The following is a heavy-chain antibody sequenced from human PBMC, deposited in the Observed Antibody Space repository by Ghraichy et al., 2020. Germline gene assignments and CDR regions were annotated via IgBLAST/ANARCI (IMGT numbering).Heavy chain of an antibody. CDR3: AKDLSSSRTGYYYYYAMGV. CDR1: GFTFSNYA. CDR2: ISGSADST. V-gene: IGHV3-23*01. J-gene: IGHJ6*02. Sequence: LPCAASGFTFSNYAMSWVRQAPGKGLEWVSGISGSADSTHYADSVKGRFTLSRDNSNNTLYLQMNILRAEDPAVYYCAKDLSSSRTGYYYYYAMGVWGQGTTVTVSS. D-gene: IGHD6-13*01.